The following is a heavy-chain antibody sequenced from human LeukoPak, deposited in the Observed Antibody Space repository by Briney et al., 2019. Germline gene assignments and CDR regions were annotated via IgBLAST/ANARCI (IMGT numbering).Heavy chain of an antibody. D-gene: IGHD2-2*01. CDR3: ARRKRFVVVPAATHDAFDI. J-gene: IGHJ3*02. V-gene: IGHV4-61*02. CDR1: GGSISSGSYY. CDR2: IYTSGST. Sequence: SETLSLTCTVSGGSISSGSYYWSWIRQPAGKGLEWIGRIYTSGSTNYNPSLKSRVTISVDTSKNQFSLKLSSVTAADTAVYYCARRKRFVVVPAATHDAFDIWGQGTMVTVSS.